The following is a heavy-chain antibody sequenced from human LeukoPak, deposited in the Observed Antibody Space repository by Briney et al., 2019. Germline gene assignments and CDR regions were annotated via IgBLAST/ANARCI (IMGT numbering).Heavy chain of an antibody. J-gene: IGHJ4*02. Sequence: ASVKVSCKTSGYPFTDYYIHWIRQAPGQGLEAMGWINPKKGDTKYAQRSQGRLTITMDTSIGTVYMELRSLRYVDTAVYYCARLSVLWGQGTLVTVSS. V-gene: IGHV1-2*02. CDR2: INPKKGDT. CDR3: ARLSVL. CDR1: GYPFTDYY.